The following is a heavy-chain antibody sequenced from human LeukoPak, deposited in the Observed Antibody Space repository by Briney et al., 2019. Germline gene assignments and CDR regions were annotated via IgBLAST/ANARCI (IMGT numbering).Heavy chain of an antibody. CDR2: IIPILGIA. V-gene: IGHV1-69*04. J-gene: IGHJ4*02. CDR3: ARDLGHTAVVVITAIDY. D-gene: IGHD3-22*01. CDR1: GGTFSSYA. Sequence: GASVKVSCKASGGTFSSYAISWVRQAPGQGLEWMGRIIPILGIANYAQKFQGRVTITADKSTSTAYMELSSLRSEDTAVYYCARDLGHTAVVVITAIDYWGQGTLVTVSS.